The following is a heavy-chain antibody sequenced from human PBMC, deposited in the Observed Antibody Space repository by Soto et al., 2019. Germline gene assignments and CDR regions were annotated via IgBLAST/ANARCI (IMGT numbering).Heavy chain of an antibody. Sequence: GGSLRLSCAASGFTFSSYDIHWVRQAPGKGLEWVALISYDGSRKYYADSVKGLFTISRDNSKNTLYLQVNSLRAEDTAVYYCAKAYSGPFDVWGHGTMVTVS. CDR3: AKAYSGPFDV. D-gene: IGHD1-26*01. V-gene: IGHV3-30*18. CDR1: GFTFSSYD. CDR2: ISYDGSRK. J-gene: IGHJ3*01.